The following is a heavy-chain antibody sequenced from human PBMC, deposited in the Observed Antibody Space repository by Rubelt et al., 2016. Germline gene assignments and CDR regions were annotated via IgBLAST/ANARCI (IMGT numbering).Heavy chain of an antibody. V-gene: IGHV1-24*01. J-gene: IGHJ4*02. Sequence: QVQLVQSGAEVKKPGASVKVSCKVSGYTLTELSMHWVRQAPGKGLAWVGGFDPEDGETIYAQKFQGRVTITADESTSTAYMERSSLGAEDTAVYYCARDDSRRGDYWGQGTLVTVSS. CDR2: FDPEDGET. CDR1: GYTLTELS. D-gene: IGHD3-10*01. CDR3: ARDDSRRGDY.